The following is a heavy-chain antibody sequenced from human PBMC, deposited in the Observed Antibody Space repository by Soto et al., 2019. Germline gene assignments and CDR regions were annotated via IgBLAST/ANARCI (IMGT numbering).Heavy chain of an antibody. CDR2: INYRGST. D-gene: IGHD2-15*01. V-gene: IGHV4-31*03. J-gene: IGHJ4*02. CDR1: GGSINSGDSY. Sequence: QVQLQESGPGLVRPSQTLSLICTVSGGSINSGDSYWNWIRQHPEKGLEWIGYINYRGSTFYNPSLERRIIISVDPSKNQFSLKLSSVTAADTAVYYCARDAPGVAPYWGQGTLVTVSS. CDR3: ARDAPGVAPY.